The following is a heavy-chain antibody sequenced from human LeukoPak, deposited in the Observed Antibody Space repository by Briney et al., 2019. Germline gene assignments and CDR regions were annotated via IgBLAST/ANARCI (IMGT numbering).Heavy chain of an antibody. V-gene: IGHV4-30-4*01. CDR3: ARDRGFWSGYPYFDY. CDR2: IYYSGST. D-gene: IGHD3-3*01. J-gene: IGHJ4*02. CDR1: GGSISSGDYY. Sequence: SETLSLTGTVSGGSISSGDYYWSWIRQPPGKGLEWIGYIYYSGSTYYNPSLKSRVTISVDTSKNQFSLKLSSVTAADTAVYYCARDRGFWSGYPYFDYWGQGTLVTVSS.